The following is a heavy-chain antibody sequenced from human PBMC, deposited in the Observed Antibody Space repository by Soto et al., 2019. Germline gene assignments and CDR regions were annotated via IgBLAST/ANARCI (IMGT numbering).Heavy chain of an antibody. Sequence: AGGSLRLSCAASGFTFSSYGMHWVGQAPGKGLEWVAVIWYDGSNKYYADSVKGRFTISRDNSKNTLYLQMNSLRAEDTAVYYCARDPIGQLWTPVHFDYWGQGTLVTVSS. V-gene: IGHV3-33*01. CDR3: ARDPIGQLWTPVHFDY. CDR2: IWYDGSNK. CDR1: GFTFSSYG. D-gene: IGHD5-18*01. J-gene: IGHJ4*02.